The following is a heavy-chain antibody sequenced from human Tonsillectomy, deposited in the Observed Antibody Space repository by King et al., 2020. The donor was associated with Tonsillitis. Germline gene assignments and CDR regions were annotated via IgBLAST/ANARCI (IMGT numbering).Heavy chain of an antibody. CDR3: ARGPLLESQGGSDSYDAFDI. Sequence: VQLQESGPGLVKPSQTRSLTCTVSGGSIRSGGYYWSWIRQRPGKGVEWIGYIYYSGSTYYNPSLKSLVNMSVDTSKHQVSLRLSSVTAADTAVYYCARGPLLESQGGSDSYDAFDIWGQGTMDTVSS. CDR2: IYYSGST. J-gene: IGHJ3*02. V-gene: IGHV4-31*01. CDR1: GGSIRSGGYY. D-gene: IGHD2-21*02.